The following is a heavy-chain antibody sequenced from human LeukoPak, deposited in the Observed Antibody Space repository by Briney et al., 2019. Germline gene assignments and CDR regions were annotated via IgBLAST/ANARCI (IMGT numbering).Heavy chain of an antibody. CDR1: GYTFTSYY. V-gene: IGHV1-46*01. D-gene: IGHD2-2*01. J-gene: IGHJ5*02. CDR2: INTSGGST. Sequence: ASVKVSCKASGYTFTSYYMHWVRQTPGQGLEWMGIINTSGGSTSYAQKFQGRVTMTRDMSTSTVYMELSSLRSEDTAVYYCARDPGRYCSSTSCFNWFDPWGQGTLVTVSS. CDR3: ARDPGRYCSSTSCFNWFDP.